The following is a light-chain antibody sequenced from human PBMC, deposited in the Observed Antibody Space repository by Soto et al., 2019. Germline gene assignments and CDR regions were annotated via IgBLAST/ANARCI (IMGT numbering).Light chain of an antibody. CDR3: HQFGSSPGT. Sequence: EIVLTQSPGTLSLSPGERATLSCRASQSVNNNYLTWYQQNPGQAPRLLTYGTSHRATGIADTFSGSGAGTDFTLTIARVEHEDDAVYYCHQFGSSPGTFGQGTKLEIK. CDR1: QSVNNNY. J-gene: IGKJ2*01. CDR2: GTS. V-gene: IGKV3-20*01.